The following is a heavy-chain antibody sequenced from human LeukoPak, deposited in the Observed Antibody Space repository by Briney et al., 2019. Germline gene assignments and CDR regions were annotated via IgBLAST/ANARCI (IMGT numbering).Heavy chain of an antibody. CDR2: ISGSGGST. J-gene: IGHJ4*02. CDR3: AKRVRGVRYR. CDR1: GFTFSSYA. D-gene: IGHD3-10*01. V-gene: IGHV3-23*01. Sequence: GYLRLSCAASGFTFSSYAMSWVRQGPGQGLEWVSAISGSGGSTYYADSVKGRFTISRDNSKNTLYLQMNSLRGEDTAVYYCAKRVRGVRYRWGQGTLVTVSS.